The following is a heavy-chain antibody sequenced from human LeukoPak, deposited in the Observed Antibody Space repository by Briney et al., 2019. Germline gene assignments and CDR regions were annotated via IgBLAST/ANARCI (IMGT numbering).Heavy chain of an antibody. J-gene: IGHJ6*03. Sequence: GGSLRLSCAASGFTFSSYSMNWVRQAPGKGLEWVSSISSSSSYIYYADSVKGRFTISRDNAKNSLYLQMNSLRAEDTAVYYCARAQQQLVGVYYYYYYYMDVWGKGTTVTVSS. CDR1: GFTFSSYS. CDR3: ARAQQQLVGVYYYYYYYMDV. D-gene: IGHD6-13*01. V-gene: IGHV3-21*01. CDR2: ISSSSSYI.